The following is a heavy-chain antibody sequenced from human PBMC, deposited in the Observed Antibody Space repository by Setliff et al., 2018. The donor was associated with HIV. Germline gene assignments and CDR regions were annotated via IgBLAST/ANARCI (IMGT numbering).Heavy chain of an antibody. Sequence: SETLSLTCTVSGGSISGYHWNWLRQTPGKGLEWIGNIYSSGSTNYNPSLKSRVTISVDTSKNQVVLTMTNMDPVDTATYYCARTDATLGYSGYDPLWYFDYWGQGTLVTVSS. J-gene: IGHJ4*02. CDR2: IYSSGST. CDR1: GGSISGYH. CDR3: ARTDATLGYSGYDPLWYFDY. V-gene: IGHV4-4*09. D-gene: IGHD5-12*01.